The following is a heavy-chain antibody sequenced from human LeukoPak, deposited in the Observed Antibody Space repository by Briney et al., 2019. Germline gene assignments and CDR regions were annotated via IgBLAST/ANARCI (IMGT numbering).Heavy chain of an antibody. CDR3: ARGVAVAGIGY. CDR1: GGSISSGSYY. CDR2: IYTSGST. J-gene: IGHJ4*02. V-gene: IGHV4-61*02. D-gene: IGHD6-19*01. Sequence: PSQTLSLTCTVSGGSISSGSYYWSWIRQPAGKGLEWIGRIYTSGSTNYNSSLKSRVTISVDTSKNQFSLKLSSVTAADTAVYYCARGVAVAGIGYWGQGTLVTVSS.